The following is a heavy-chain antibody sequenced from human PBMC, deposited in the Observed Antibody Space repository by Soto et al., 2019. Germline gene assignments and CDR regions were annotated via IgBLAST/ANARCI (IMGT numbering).Heavy chain of an antibody. J-gene: IGHJ6*02. V-gene: IGHV1-69*01. D-gene: IGHD2-21*02. CDR2: IIPILGTA. CDR1: GGTFSNYA. CDR3: ARGRVVTAIPYYYYTMDV. Sequence: QVQLVQSGAEVKKPGSSVKVSCKASGGTFSNYAISWVRQAPGQGLEWMGGIIPILGTANSAQKFQGRVTITADESTSTAYVELSSLRSEDKAVFYCARGRVVTAIPYYYYTMDVWGQGTTVTVSS.